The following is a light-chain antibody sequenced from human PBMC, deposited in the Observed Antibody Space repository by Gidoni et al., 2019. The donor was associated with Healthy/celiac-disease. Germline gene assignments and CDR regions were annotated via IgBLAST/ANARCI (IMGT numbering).Light chain of an antibody. Sequence: DIVMTQSPDSLALSLGEMATINCKSSQSVLYSSNNKNYLAWYQQKPGQPPKLLIYWASTRESGVPDRFSGRGSGTDFTLTISSLQAEDVAVYYCQQYYSTPRTFGQGTKVEIK. CDR3: QQYYSTPRT. CDR1: QSVLYSSNNKNY. V-gene: IGKV4-1*01. CDR2: WAS. J-gene: IGKJ1*01.